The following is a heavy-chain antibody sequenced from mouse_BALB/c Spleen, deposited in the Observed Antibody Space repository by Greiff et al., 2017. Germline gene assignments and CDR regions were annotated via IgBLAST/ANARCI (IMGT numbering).Heavy chain of an antibody. Sequence: QVQLQQSGAELVRPGTSVKVSCKASGYAFTNYLIEWVKQRPGQGLEWIGVINPGSGGTNYNEKFKGKATLTADKSSSTAYMQLSSLTSDDSAVYFCARRIYYDYDGGYFDVWGAGTTVTVSS. CDR2: INPGSGGT. CDR3: ARRIYYDYDGGYFDV. V-gene: IGHV1-54*01. D-gene: IGHD2-4*01. J-gene: IGHJ1*01. CDR1: GYAFTNYL.